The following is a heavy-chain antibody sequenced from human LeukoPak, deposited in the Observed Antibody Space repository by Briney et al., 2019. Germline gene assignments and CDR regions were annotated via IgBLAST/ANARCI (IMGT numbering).Heavy chain of an antibody. CDR1: GGSISSSSYY. CDR2: IYYSGST. CDR3: ARGCDSGSYYLPLFCY. D-gene: IGHD1-26*01. V-gene: IGHV4-39*07. J-gene: IGHJ4*02. Sequence: SETLSLTCTVSGGSISSSSYYWGWIRQPPAKGLEWIGSIYYSGSTYYNPSLKSRVTISVDTSKNQFSLKLSSVTAADTAVYYCARGCDSGSYYLPLFCYWGQGTLVTVSS.